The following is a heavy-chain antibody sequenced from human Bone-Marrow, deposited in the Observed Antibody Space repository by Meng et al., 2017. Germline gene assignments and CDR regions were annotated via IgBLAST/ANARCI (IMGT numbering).Heavy chain of an antibody. CDR1: GGSFSGYY. Sequence: QVPLQQWGAGLLKPSETLSLPCAVYGGSFSGYYWSWIRQPPGKGLEWIGEINHSGSTNYNPSLKSRVTISVDTSKNQFSLKLSSVTAADTAVYYCARGGVRGGIDYWGQGTLVTVSS. D-gene: IGHD3-10*01. J-gene: IGHJ4*02. CDR2: INHSGST. V-gene: IGHV4-34*01. CDR3: ARGGVRGGIDY.